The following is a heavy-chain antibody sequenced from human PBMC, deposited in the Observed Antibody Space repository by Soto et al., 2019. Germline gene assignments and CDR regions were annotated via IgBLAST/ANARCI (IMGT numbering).Heavy chain of an antibody. CDR2: IIPNSGDT. D-gene: IGHD2-2*03. CDR1: GYTFTGNY. CDR3: AGGHCITTGCNDWFDP. V-gene: IGHV1-2*02. J-gene: IGHJ5*02. Sequence: ASVKVSCKASGYTFTGNYIHWVRQAPGQGLEWMGWIIPNSGDTSFAQKFQGRVTMTGDTSISTAYMELSGLTSDDTAVYYCAGGHCITTGCNDWFDPWGQGTLVTVSS.